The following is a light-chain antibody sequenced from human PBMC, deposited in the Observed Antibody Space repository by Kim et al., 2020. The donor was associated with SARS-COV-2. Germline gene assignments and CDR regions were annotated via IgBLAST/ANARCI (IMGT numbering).Light chain of an antibody. J-gene: IGLJ2*01. CDR2: DVS. CDR1: SHDLGGSNY. V-gene: IGLV2-14*04. Sequence: GQSITISWTGTSHDLGGSNYISWYQQHPDKAPKFMIYDVSKRPSGVSNRFSGSKSGNAASLTISWLQAEEEGDYYCSSYTSSRTVVFGGGTQLTVL. CDR3: SSYTSSRTVV.